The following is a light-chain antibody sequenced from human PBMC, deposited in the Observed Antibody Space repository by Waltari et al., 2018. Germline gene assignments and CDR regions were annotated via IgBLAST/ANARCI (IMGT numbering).Light chain of an antibody. Sequence: DILMTQSPLSLHVTPGEQPSISCRSSQSLLHSSGYNYLEGYLQKPGQFPQLLIYLGSNRASGVPERFSGSGSGTDFTLKISRVEAEDVGVYYCMQGLQNPLTFGGGTKVEIK. CDR1: QSLLHSSGYNY. CDR2: LGS. J-gene: IGKJ4*01. CDR3: MQGLQNPLT. V-gene: IGKV2-28*01.